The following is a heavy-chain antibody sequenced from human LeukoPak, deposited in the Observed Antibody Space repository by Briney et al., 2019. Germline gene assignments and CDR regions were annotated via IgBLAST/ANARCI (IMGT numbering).Heavy chain of an antibody. V-gene: IGHV3-21*01. J-gene: IGHJ5*02. Sequence: GGSLRLSCAASGFTFSSYSMNWVRQAPGKGLEWVSSISSSSYIYYADSVKGRFTISRDNAKNSLYLQMNSLRAEDTAVYYCASSPHVGYNWFDPWGQGTLVTVSS. CDR2: ISSSSYI. CDR1: GFTFSSYS. D-gene: IGHD1-26*01. CDR3: ASSPHVGYNWFDP.